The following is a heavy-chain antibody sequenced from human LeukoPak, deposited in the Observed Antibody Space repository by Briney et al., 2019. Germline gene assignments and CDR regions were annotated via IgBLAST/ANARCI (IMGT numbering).Heavy chain of an antibody. V-gene: IGHV4-34*01. J-gene: IGHJ4*02. CDR2: INHSGST. CDR3: ARGDIAATGTPFDN. D-gene: IGHD6-13*01. Sequence: PSETLSLTCAVYGGPFSGYYWSWIRQPPGKGLEWIGEINHSGSTSYNPSLKSRVTISVDTSKNQFSLKLSSVTAADTAVYYCARGDIAATGTPFDNWGQGTLVTVSS. CDR1: GGPFSGYY.